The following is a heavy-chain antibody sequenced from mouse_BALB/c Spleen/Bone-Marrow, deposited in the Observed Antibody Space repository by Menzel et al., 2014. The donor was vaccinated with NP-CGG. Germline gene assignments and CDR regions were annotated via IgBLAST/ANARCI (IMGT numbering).Heavy chain of an antibody. D-gene: IGHD1-2*01. CDR1: GFTFTDYY. CDR2: IRNKANGYTT. V-gene: IGHV7-3*02. J-gene: IGHJ4*01. Sequence: EVKLEESGGGLVQPGGSLRLSCATSGFTFTDYYMSWVRQPPGKALEWLGFIRNKANGYTTEYSASVKGRFTISRDNSPSILYLQMNTLRAEDSATYYCAVRGITTATGAMDYWGQGTSVTVSS. CDR3: AVRGITTATGAMDY.